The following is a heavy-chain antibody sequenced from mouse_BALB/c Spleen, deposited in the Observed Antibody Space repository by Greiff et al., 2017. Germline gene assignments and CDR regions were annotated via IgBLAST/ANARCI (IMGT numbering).Heavy chain of an antibody. Sequence: DVTLVESGGGLVQPGGSLRLSCATSGFTFTDYYMSWVRQPPGKALEWLGFIRNKANGYTTEYSASVKGRFTISRDNSQSILYLQMNTLRAEDSATDYCARDDYGYEYFDVWGEGTTVTVSS. CDR1: GFTFTDYY. J-gene: IGHJ1*01. D-gene: IGHD1-2*01. V-gene: IGHV7-3*02. CDR2: IRNKANGYTT. CDR3: ARDDYGYEYFDV.